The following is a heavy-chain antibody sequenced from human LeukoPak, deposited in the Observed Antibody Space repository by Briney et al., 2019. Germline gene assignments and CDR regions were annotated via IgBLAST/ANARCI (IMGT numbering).Heavy chain of an antibody. CDR3: AELGITMIGGV. D-gene: IGHD3-10*02. V-gene: IGHV3-21*01. J-gene: IGHJ6*04. Sequence: GGSLRLSCAASGFTFNYYNMNWVRQAPGKALEWVSSITSSGAYIFYADSVRGRFTISRDNAKNSLYLQMNSLRAEDTAVYYCAELGITMIGGVWGKGTTVTISS. CDR1: GFTFNYYN. CDR2: ITSSGAYI.